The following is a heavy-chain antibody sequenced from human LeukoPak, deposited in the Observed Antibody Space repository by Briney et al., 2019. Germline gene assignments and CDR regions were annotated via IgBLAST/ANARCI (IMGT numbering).Heavy chain of an antibody. CDR2: IYYSGST. Sequence: SETLSLTCTVSGGSTSSSSYYWGWIRQPPGKGLEWIGSIYYSGSTYYNPSLKSRVTISVDTSKNQFSLKLSSVTAADTAVYYCARDPGFPLGNYDSSGYYLRSYWYFDLWGRGTLVTVSS. D-gene: IGHD3-22*01. CDR3: ARDPGFPLGNYDSSGYYLRSYWYFDL. J-gene: IGHJ2*01. CDR1: GGSTSSSSYY. V-gene: IGHV4-39*07.